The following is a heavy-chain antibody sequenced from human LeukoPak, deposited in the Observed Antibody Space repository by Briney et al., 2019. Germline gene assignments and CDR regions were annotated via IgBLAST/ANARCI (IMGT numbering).Heavy chain of an antibody. CDR2: IYYSGST. V-gene: IGHV4-31*03. CDR3: ARGLSGYAGY. Sequence: SETLSLTCTVSGGSISSGGYYWSWIRQHPGKGLEWIGYIYYSGSTYYNPSLKSRVTISVDTSKNQFSLKLSTVTAADTAVYYCARGLSGYAGYWGQGTLVTVSS. J-gene: IGHJ4*02. D-gene: IGHD5-12*01. CDR1: GGSISSGGYY.